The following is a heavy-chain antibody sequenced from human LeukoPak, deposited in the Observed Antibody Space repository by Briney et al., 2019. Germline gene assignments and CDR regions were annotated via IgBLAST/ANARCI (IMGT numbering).Heavy chain of an antibody. CDR1: GGTFSSYA. CDR2: IIPIFGTA. Sequence: SVKVSCKASGGTFSSYAISWVRQAPGQGVEWMGGIIPIFGTANYAQKFQGRVTITTDESTSTAYMELSSLRSEDTAVYYCAKGTATVTPVDYYYMDVWGKGTTVTVSS. V-gene: IGHV1-69*05. J-gene: IGHJ6*03. CDR3: AKGTATVTPVDYYYMDV. D-gene: IGHD4-17*01.